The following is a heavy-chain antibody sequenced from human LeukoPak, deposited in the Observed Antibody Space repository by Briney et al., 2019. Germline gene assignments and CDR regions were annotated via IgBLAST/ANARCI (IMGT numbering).Heavy chain of an antibody. CDR2: ISSSSSYI. CDR3: ARDLGSIVDY. Sequence: GGSLRLSCAASGFTFSSYWMHWVRQAPGKGLVWVSSISSSSSYIYYADSVKGRFTISRDNAKNSLYLQMNSLRAEDTAVYYCARDLGSIVDYWGQGTLVTVSS. J-gene: IGHJ4*02. CDR1: GFTFSSYW. D-gene: IGHD3-10*01. V-gene: IGHV3-21*01.